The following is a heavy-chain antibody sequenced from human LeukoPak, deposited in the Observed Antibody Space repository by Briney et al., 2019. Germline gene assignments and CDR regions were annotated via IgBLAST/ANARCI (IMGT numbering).Heavy chain of an antibody. V-gene: IGHV4-59*12. Sequence: SETLSLTCTVSGGSISSSYWSWIRQPPGKGLEWIGYIYYSGSSNYNPSLKSRVTISVDTSKNQFSLKLSSVTAADTAVYYCARENNDYGGKKAFDYWGQGTLVTVSS. J-gene: IGHJ4*02. CDR2: IYYSGSS. CDR1: GGSISSSY. CDR3: ARENNDYGGKKAFDY. D-gene: IGHD4-23*01.